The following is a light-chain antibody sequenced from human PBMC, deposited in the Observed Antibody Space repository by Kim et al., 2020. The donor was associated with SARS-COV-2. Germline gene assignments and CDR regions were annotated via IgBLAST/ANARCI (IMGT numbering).Light chain of an antibody. Sequence: SSSPGDIATLSCTSSQRVSVYGAWHQKKLGQAPILIIDDVSKRATDIPASGSGSGSGTYFTLTISSLEPEALGVYYCQHRINGLTFVQGTRLEIK. J-gene: IGKJ5*01. CDR1: QRVSVY. CDR2: DVS. V-gene: IGKV3-11*01. CDR3: QHRINGLT.